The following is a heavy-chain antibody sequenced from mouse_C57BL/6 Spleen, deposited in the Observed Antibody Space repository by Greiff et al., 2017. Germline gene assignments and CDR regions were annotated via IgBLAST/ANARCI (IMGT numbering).Heavy chain of an antibody. CDR2: IYPGSGNT. Sequence: VQLQQSGAELVRPGASVKLSCKASGYTFTAYYINWVQQRPGQGLEWIARIYPGSGNTYYNEKFKGKATLTAEKSSSTAYMQLSSLTSEDSAVYVCARYYYGSSSGFDYWGQGTTLTVSS. CDR1: GYTFTAYY. J-gene: IGHJ2*01. V-gene: IGHV1-76*01. D-gene: IGHD1-1*01. CDR3: ARYYYGSSSGFDY.